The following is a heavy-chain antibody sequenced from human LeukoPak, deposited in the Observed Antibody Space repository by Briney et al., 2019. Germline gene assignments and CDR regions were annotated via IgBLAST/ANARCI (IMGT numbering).Heavy chain of an antibody. Sequence: ASVKVSCKVSGYTFTGYYMHWVRQAPGQGLEWMGWINPNSGGTNYAQKFQGRVTMTRDTSISTAYMELSRLRSDDTAVYYCARAYDFWSGYYGFDPWGQGTLVTVSS. CDR1: GYTFTGYY. V-gene: IGHV1-2*02. CDR3: ARAYDFWSGYYGFDP. D-gene: IGHD3-3*01. J-gene: IGHJ5*02. CDR2: INPNSGGT.